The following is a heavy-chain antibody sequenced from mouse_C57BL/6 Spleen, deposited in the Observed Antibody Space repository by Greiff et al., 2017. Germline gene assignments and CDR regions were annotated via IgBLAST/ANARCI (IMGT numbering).Heavy chain of an antibody. V-gene: IGHV3-6*01. Sequence: EVQLQQSGPGLVKPSQSLSLTCSVTGYSITSGYYWNWIRQFPGNKLEWMGYISYDGSNNYNPSLKNRISITRDTSKNQFFLKLNSVTTEDTATYYCAREGGYGNYPYAMDYWGQGTSVTVSS. CDR3: AREGGYGNYPYAMDY. J-gene: IGHJ4*01. D-gene: IGHD2-1*01. CDR1: GYSITSGYY. CDR2: ISYDGSN.